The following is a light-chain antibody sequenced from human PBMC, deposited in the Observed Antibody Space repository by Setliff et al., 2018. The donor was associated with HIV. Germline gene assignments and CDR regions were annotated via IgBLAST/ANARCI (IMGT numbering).Light chain of an antibody. Sequence: SALTKPASVSGSPGQSITISCTGTSSDVGGYSHVSWYQQHTGKAPKLIIYEVRNRPSGVSNRFSGSKSGNTASLTISGLQAEDEADYYCSSYAITNTLPFGTGTKVTVL. J-gene: IGLJ1*01. CDR1: SSDVGGYSH. V-gene: IGLV2-14*01. CDR2: EVR. CDR3: SSYAITNTLP.